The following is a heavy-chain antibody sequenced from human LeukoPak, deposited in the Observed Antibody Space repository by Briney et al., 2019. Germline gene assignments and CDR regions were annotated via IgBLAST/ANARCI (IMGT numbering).Heavy chain of an antibody. V-gene: IGHV1-46*01. CDR2: INPSGGDT. D-gene: IGHD2-21*02. Sequence: ASVKVSCKASGYILSSYNMHWVRQAPGQGVEWLGIINPSGGDTKYAQKFQGRVTLTRDKSTSTVYMELSSLTSDDTAVYYCARTYCAEDCSIRYFDYWGQGTLVTVSS. CDR1: GYILSSYN. J-gene: IGHJ4*02. CDR3: ARTYCAEDCSIRYFDY.